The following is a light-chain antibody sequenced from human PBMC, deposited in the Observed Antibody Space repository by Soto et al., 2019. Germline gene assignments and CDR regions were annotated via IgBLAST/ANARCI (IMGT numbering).Light chain of an antibody. J-gene: IGKJ4*01. Sequence: DIQMTQSPSTLSGSVGDRVTITCRASQTISSWLAWYQQKPGKAPKLLIYKASTLKSGVPSRFSGSGSGTEFTLTISSLQPDDFATYYCQQADSLPRTLGGGTKVDIK. V-gene: IGKV1-5*03. CDR3: QQADSLPRT. CDR2: KAS. CDR1: QTISSW.